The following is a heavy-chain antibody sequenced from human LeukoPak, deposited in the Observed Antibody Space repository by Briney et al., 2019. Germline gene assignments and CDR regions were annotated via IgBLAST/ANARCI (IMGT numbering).Heavy chain of an antibody. Sequence: AETLSLTCSVSGGSISSYYGTCIRQPAGKELEWIGRIYTSGSTNYNPSLKSRVTMSVDTSKNQFSLKVSSVTAADTAVYYCARELYVAGSGYHYYMDVWGKGTTVTVSS. CDR1: GGSISSYY. D-gene: IGHD3-10*01. CDR3: ARELYVAGSGYHYYMDV. CDR2: IYTSGST. V-gene: IGHV4-4*07. J-gene: IGHJ6*03.